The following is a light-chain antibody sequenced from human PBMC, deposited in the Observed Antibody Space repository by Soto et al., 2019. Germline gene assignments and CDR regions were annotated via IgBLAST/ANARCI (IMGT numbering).Light chain of an antibody. CDR3: QQVKSFPLT. J-gene: IGKJ4*01. V-gene: IGKV1-12*01. Sequence: DIQMTQSPSSVSAFVGDRVAITCRASQDIGTWLAWYQHNPGKAPKLLIYAASSLQSGVPSRFRGSGSGTDFTLTISSLQPEDFATYYCQQVKSFPLTFGGGTKVDIK. CDR1: QDIGTW. CDR2: AAS.